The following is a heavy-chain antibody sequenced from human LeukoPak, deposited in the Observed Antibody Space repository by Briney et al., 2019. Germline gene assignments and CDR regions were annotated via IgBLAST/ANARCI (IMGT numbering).Heavy chain of an antibody. V-gene: IGHV1-2*02. J-gene: IGHJ5*02. CDR3: ARDGGLFTRYYYDSSGWSDNWFDP. Sequence: ASVKVSCKASGYTFTDYYMHWVRQAPGQGLEWMGWINPNSGGTDYAQKFQGRVTMTRDTSISTAYMELSRLRSDDTAVYYCARDGGLFTRYYYDSSGWSDNWFDPWGQGTLVTVSS. CDR1: GYTFTDYY. D-gene: IGHD3-22*01. CDR2: INPNSGGT.